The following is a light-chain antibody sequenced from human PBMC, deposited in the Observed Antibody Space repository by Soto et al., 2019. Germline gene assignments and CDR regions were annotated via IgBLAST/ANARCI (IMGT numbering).Light chain of an antibody. CDR2: DAS. V-gene: IGKV3-15*01. J-gene: IGKJ4*01. CDR1: QNVYNN. Sequence: EIVMTQSPATLSASPGEGDTLSCKEGQNVYNNLAWYQQRPGQPPRLLIYDASTTAIGISAMFSGSGYGTEFTLTISSLQSEDFAVYFCQQCRNWPLTFGGGTKVDIK. CDR3: QQCRNWPLT.